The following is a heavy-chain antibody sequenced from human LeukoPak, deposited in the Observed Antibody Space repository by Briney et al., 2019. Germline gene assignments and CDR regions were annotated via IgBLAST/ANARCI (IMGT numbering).Heavy chain of an antibody. D-gene: IGHD6-13*01. CDR3: ARASGSSWYYFDY. CDR1: GGSISSYY. V-gene: IGHV4-59*01. CDR2: IYYSGST. J-gene: IGHJ4*02. Sequence: SETLSLTCTVSGGSISSYYWSWIRQPPGKGLEWIGYIYYSGSTNYNPSLKGRVTISVDTSKNQFSLKLSSVTAADTAVYYCARASGSSWYYFDYWGQGTLVTVSS.